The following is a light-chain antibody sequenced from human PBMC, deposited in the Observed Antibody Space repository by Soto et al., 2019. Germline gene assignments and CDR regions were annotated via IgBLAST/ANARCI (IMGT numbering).Light chain of an antibody. CDR3: CSCAGSSTYV. Sequence: QSALTQPASVSGSPGQSITISCTGTSSDVGSYNLVSWYQQHPGKAPKLMIYEGSKRPSGVSNRFSGSKSGNTASLTISGFQVEDEADYYCCSCAGSSTYVFGTGTKVTVL. CDR2: EGS. V-gene: IGLV2-23*01. J-gene: IGLJ1*01. CDR1: SSDVGSYNL.